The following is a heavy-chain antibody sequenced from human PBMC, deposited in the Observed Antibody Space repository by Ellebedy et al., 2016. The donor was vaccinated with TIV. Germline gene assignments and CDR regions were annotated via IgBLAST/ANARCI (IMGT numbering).Heavy chain of an antibody. CDR2: IYSGGST. Sequence: GESLKISCAASGFTVSSNYMSWVRQAPGKGLEWVSVIYSGGSTYYADSVKGRFTISRDNSKNTLYLQMNSLRAEDTAVYYCARDPDIAVAGSFDYWGQGTLVTVSS. D-gene: IGHD6-19*01. CDR3: ARDPDIAVAGSFDY. J-gene: IGHJ4*02. CDR1: GFTVSSNY. V-gene: IGHV3-66*01.